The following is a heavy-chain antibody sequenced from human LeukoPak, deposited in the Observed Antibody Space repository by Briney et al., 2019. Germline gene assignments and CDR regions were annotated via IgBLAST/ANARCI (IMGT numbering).Heavy chain of an antibody. D-gene: IGHD3-22*01. V-gene: IGHV3-49*04. CDR3: TRDDGFMYYYDSSGYYGHY. Sequence: GGSLRLSCTASGFTFGDYAMSWVRQAPGKGLEWVGFIRSKAYGGTTEYAASVKGRFTISRDDSKSIAYLQMNSLKTEDTAVYYCTRDDGFMYYYDSSGYYGHYWGQGTLVTVSS. J-gene: IGHJ4*02. CDR1: GFTFGDYA. CDR2: IRSKAYGGTT.